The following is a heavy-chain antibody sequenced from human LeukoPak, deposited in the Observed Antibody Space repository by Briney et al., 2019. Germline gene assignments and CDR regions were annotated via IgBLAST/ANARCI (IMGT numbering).Heavy chain of an antibody. CDR2: INGHGSHT. D-gene: IGHD6-13*01. J-gene: IGHJ4*02. V-gene: IGHV3-74*03. CDR1: GFTYSDYW. Sequence: PGGSLRLSCAASGFTYSDYWIHWVRQAPGKGLVWVSGINGHGSHTTYADSVKGRFTVSRDNAKNTVYLQINSLRVEDTAVYYCARGTIVSAGSDYWGQGTLVTVSS. CDR3: ARGTIVSAGSDY.